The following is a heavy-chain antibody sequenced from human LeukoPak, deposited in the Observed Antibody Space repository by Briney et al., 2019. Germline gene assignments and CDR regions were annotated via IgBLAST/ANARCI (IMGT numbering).Heavy chain of an antibody. CDR2: ISYDGSNK. CDR1: GFTFSSYG. J-gene: IGHJ3*02. D-gene: IGHD1-1*01. Sequence: PGGSLRLSCAASGFTFSSYGMHWVRQAPGKGLEWVAVISYDGSNKYYADSVKGRFTISRDNSKNTLYLQMNSLRAEDTAVYYCANSEGPNGPFDIWGQGTMVTVSS. CDR3: ANSEGPNGPFDI. V-gene: IGHV3-30*18.